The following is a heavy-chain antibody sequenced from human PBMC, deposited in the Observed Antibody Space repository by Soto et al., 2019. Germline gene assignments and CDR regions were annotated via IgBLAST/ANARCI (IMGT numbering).Heavy chain of an antibody. Sequence: SETLSLTCTVSGVSISNSSYYWGWIRRPPGKGLEWIGTIYYSGITYYNPSLKRRVTISVDTSKNQFSLKLTSVTAADTAVYYCARHGSNWGQGTLVTVSS. V-gene: IGHV4-39*01. CDR2: IYYSGIT. J-gene: IGHJ4*02. CDR3: ARHGSN. CDR1: GVSISNSSYY.